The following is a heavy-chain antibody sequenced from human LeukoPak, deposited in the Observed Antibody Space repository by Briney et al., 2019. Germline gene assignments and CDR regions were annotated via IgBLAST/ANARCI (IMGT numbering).Heavy chain of an antibody. CDR3: ARDHSNWNYAPDF. Sequence: GGSLRLSCTASGFTFSDYYMNWIRQAPGKGLEWVSYTSNSGSTKSYADSVEGRFTISRDNAKNSLYLQMNSLRAEDTAVYYCARDHSNWNYAPDFWGQGTLVIVSS. CDR2: TSNSGSTK. V-gene: IGHV3-11*01. J-gene: IGHJ4*02. CDR1: GFTFSDYY. D-gene: IGHD1-7*01.